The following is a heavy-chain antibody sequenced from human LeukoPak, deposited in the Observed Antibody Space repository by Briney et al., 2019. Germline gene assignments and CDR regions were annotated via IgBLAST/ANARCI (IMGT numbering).Heavy chain of an antibody. J-gene: IGHJ2*01. CDR3: AKGFGLGRNWYFDV. D-gene: IGHD3/OR15-3a*01. CDR2: IRYDASRE. V-gene: IGHV3-30*02. Sequence: PSETLSLTCTVSGGSISSSSYYWGWIRQPPGKGLEWVTFIRYDASREYYADSVKGRVTISRDNSKSTLYLQMNSLRVEDTAAYYCAKGFGLGRNWYFDVWGRGTLVTVSS. CDR1: GGSISSSSYY.